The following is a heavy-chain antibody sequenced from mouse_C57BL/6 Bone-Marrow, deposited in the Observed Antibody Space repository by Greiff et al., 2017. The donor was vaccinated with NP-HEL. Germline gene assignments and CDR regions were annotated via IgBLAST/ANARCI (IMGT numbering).Heavy chain of an antibody. D-gene: IGHD2-3*01. V-gene: IGHV5-6*01. Sequence: VQLKESGGDLVKPGGSLKLSCAASGFTFSSYGMSWVRQTPDKRLEWVATISSGGSYTYYPDSVKGRFTISRDNAKNTLYLQRSSLKSEDTAMYYCASLYDGYGYAMDYWGQGTSVTVSS. CDR1: GFTFSSYG. CDR3: ASLYDGYGYAMDY. CDR2: ISSGGSYT. J-gene: IGHJ4*01.